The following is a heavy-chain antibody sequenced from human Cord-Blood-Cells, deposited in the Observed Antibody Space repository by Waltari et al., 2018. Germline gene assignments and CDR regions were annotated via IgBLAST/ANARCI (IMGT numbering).Heavy chain of an antibody. CDR2: IWYDGSNK. J-gene: IGHJ4*02. V-gene: IGHV3-33*01. CDR1: GFTFSSYG. CDR3: ARAPGMGAKEGFDY. D-gene: IGHD1-26*01. Sequence: QVQLVESGGGVVQPGRSLRLSCAASGFTFSSYGMHWVRQAPGKGLECVAVIWYDGSNKDYADSVKGRFTISRDNSKNTLYLQMSSLRAEDTAVYYCARAPGMGAKEGFDYWGQGTLVTVSS.